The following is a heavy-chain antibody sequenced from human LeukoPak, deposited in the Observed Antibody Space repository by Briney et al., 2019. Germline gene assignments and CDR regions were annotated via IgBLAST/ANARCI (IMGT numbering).Heavy chain of an antibody. V-gene: IGHV3-48*01. CDR1: GFTFSSYS. CDR3: ANTWFGELFRFDY. Sequence: GGSLRLSCAASGFTFSSYSMNWVRQAPGKGLEWVSYISSSSSTIYYADSVKGRFTISRDNAKNSLYLQMNSLRAEDTAVYYCANTWFGELFRFDYWGQGTLVTVSS. CDR2: ISSSSSTI. J-gene: IGHJ4*02. D-gene: IGHD3-10*01.